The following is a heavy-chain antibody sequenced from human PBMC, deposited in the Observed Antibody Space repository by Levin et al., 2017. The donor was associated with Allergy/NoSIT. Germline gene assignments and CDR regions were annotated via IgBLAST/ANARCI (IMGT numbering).Heavy chain of an antibody. D-gene: IGHD3-3*01. CDR2: ISSTGSTI. Sequence: PGGSLRLSCAASGFTFSSYEMNWVRRAPGKGLEWVSYISSTGSTIYSADSVKGRFTISRDNAKNSLYLHMNSLRAADTAVYYCARQLGNFWSGYNYFDYWGQGTLVTVSS. V-gene: IGHV3-48*03. CDR3: ARQLGNFWSGYNYFDY. J-gene: IGHJ4*02. CDR1: GFTFSSYE.